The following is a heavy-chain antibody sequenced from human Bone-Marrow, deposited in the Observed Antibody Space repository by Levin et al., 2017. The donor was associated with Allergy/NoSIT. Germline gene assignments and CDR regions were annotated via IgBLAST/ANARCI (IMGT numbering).Heavy chain of an antibody. V-gene: IGHV4-31*03. CDR3: AREKKGLWLRGWFDP. D-gene: IGHD5-18*01. J-gene: IGHJ5*02. Sequence: SETLSLTCTVSGDSISRDGSYWSWIRQHPGTGLEWIGYIHYSGNTYYNPSLKSRLNISIDTSKNQFSLNLTSVTAADTAVYYCAREKKGLWLRGWFDPWGQGTLVTVSS. CDR1: GDSISRDGSY. CDR2: IHYSGNT.